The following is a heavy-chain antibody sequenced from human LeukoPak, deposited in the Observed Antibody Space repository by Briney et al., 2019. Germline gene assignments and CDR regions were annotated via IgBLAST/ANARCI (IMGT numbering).Heavy chain of an antibody. D-gene: IGHD4-17*01. J-gene: IGHJ4*02. CDR3: ARGTVTTEYYFDY. CDR2: ISSSSSYI. CDR1: GFTFSSYS. Sequence: GGSLRLSCAASGFTFSSYSMNWVRQAPGKGLEWVSSISSSSSYIYYADSVKGRFTISRDNAKNSLYLQMNSLRAEDTAVYYCARGTVTTEYYFDYWGQGTLVTVSS. V-gene: IGHV3-21*01.